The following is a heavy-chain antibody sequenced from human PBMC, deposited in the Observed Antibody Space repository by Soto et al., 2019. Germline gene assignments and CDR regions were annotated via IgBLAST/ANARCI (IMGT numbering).Heavy chain of an antibody. J-gene: IGHJ3*01. D-gene: IGHD3-10*01. CDR3: ARDGHRGPSDAFDV. Sequence: GGSLRLASTASGLSSNNYEVNWIRKAPGKGLEWVSHISTTGTSPYYADSVRGRFTVSRDTANNSIYLQMNSLRAEDTALYYCARDGHRGPSDAFDVWGQGTMVTVSS. CDR2: ISTTGTSP. CDR1: GLSSNNYE. V-gene: IGHV3-48*03.